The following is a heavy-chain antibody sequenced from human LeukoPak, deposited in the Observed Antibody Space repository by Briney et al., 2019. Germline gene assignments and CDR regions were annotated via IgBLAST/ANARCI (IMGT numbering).Heavy chain of an antibody. Sequence: GGSLRLSCAASGFTFDDYAMHWVRQAPGKGLEWVSGISWNSGSIGYADSVKGRFTIPRDNAKNSLYLQMNSLRAEDTALYYCAKETGYFDYWGQGTLVTVSS. CDR3: AKETGYFDY. CDR2: ISWNSGSI. CDR1: GFTFDDYA. J-gene: IGHJ4*02. V-gene: IGHV3-9*01.